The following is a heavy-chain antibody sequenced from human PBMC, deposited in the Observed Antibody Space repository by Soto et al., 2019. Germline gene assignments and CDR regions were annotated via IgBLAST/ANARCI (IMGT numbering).Heavy chain of an antibody. V-gene: IGHV5-10-1*01. Sequence: PGESLKISCKGSGYIFTNYWISWVRQMPGKGLEWMGRIDPSDSYTNYSPSFQGHVTISVDKSISTAYLQWSSLEASDTAMYYCARHGGAVVTSIFDAFHIWAQGPMVTV. J-gene: IGHJ3*02. CDR3: ARHGGAVVTSIFDAFHI. D-gene: IGHD2-21*02. CDR1: GYIFTNYW. CDR2: IDPSDSYT.